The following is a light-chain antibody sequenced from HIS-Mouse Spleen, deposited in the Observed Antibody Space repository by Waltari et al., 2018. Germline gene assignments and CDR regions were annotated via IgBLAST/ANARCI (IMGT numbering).Light chain of an antibody. CDR3: QQLNSYPPT. V-gene: IGKV1-9*01. Sequence: DIQLTQSPSFLSASVGDRVTITCRASQGSSSYLAWYQQKPGKAPKLLIYAASTLQSGVPSRFSGSGSGTEFTLTISSLQPEDFATYDCQQLNSYPPTFGQGTKVEIK. J-gene: IGKJ1*01. CDR1: QGSSSY. CDR2: AAS.